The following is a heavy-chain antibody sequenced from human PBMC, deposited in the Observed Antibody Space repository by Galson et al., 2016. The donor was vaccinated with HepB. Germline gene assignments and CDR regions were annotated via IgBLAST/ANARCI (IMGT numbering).Heavy chain of an antibody. CDR2: INRGGPGT. V-gene: IGHV1-46*03. J-gene: IGHJ4*02. Sequence: SVKVSCKASGYTFIHFYMHWVRQAPGQGLEWMGIINRGGPGTIYAQKFQDRLTMTSDTSTSTVYMELSSLRSEDTALYYCTRDYNWAIDYWGQGTLVTVSS. CDR1: GYTFIHFY. D-gene: IGHD1-1*01. CDR3: TRDYNWAIDY.